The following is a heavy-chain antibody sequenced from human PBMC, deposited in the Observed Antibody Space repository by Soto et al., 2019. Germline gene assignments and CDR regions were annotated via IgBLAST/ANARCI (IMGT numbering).Heavy chain of an antibody. D-gene: IGHD3-9*01. Sequence: PGGSLRLSCAASGFTFSSYAMSWVRQAPGKGLEWVSAISGSGGSTYYADSVKGRFTISRDNSKNTLYLQMNSLRAEDTAVYYCAKDRLRRYDIFGVFDYWGHGTLVTVSS. CDR2: ISGSGGST. J-gene: IGHJ4*01. V-gene: IGHV3-23*01. CDR1: GFTFSSYA. CDR3: AKDRLRRYDIFGVFDY.